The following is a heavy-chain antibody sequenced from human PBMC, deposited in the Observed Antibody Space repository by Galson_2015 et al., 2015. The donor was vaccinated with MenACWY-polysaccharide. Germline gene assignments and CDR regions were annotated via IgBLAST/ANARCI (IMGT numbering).Heavy chain of an antibody. J-gene: IGHJ3*02. CDR3: AKGRCSSTSCYFFSAFDI. CDR1: GFTFDDYA. CDR2: ISWNSGSI. Sequence: SLRLSCAASGFTFDDYAMHWVRQAPGKGLEWVSGISWNSGSIGYADSVKGRFTISRDNAKNSLYLQMNSLRAEDTALYYCAKGRCSSTSCYFFSAFDIWGQGTMVTVSS. D-gene: IGHD2-2*01. V-gene: IGHV3-9*01.